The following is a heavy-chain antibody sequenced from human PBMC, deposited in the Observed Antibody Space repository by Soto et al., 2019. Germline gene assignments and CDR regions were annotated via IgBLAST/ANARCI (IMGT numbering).Heavy chain of an antibody. V-gene: IGHV4-34*01. J-gene: IGHJ4*02. CDR1: GGSFSGYY. Sequence: SETLSLTCAVYGGSFSGYYWSWIRQPPGKGLEWIGEINHSGSTNYNPSLKSRVTISVDTSKNQFSLKLSSVTAADTAVYYCARGATWIQLWLFSYWGQGTLVTVAS. D-gene: IGHD5-18*01. CDR3: ARGATWIQLWLFSY. CDR2: INHSGST.